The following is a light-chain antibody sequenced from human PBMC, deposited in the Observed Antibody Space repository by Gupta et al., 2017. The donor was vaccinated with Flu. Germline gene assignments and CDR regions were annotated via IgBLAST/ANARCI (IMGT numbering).Light chain of an antibody. CDR3: QQSDITPRT. Sequence: SLSASVGDRITITCRASEGIGTYLNWYQQRPGKAPKLLIYAASTLHSGVPSRFSGNRSGTDFTLSIGGLQPEDFGTYYCQQSDITPRTFGQGTKVEVK. CDR2: AAS. CDR1: EGIGTY. V-gene: IGKV1-39*01. J-gene: IGKJ1*01.